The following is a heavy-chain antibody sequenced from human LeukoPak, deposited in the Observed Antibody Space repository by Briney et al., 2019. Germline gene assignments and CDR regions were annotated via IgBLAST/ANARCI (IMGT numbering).Heavy chain of an antibody. CDR3: ARDPPEDEWNSLDS. V-gene: IGHV4-59*02. D-gene: IGHD1-7*01. Sequence: PSETLSHTCTVSGGSVNGYYWNWIRQAPGKGLEWIGFIHYSGLTVYSPSLQSRVSMSVDTSRNQFSLDLSSVTAADTALYYCARDPPEDEWNSLDSWGQGILVTVSS. CDR1: GGSVNGYY. J-gene: IGHJ4*02. CDR2: IHYSGLT.